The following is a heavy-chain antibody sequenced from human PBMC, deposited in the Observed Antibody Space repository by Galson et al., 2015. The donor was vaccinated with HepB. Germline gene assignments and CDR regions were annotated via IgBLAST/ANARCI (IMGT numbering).Heavy chain of an antibody. V-gene: IGHV3-30-3*01. CDR1: GFTFSSYA. CDR3: ARDQPNSDIVVVVAAGGVGY. J-gene: IGHJ4*02. CDR2: ISYDGSNK. D-gene: IGHD2-15*01. Sequence: SLRLSCAASGFTFSSYAMRWVHQAPGKGLEWVAVISYDGSNKYYADSVKGRFTISRDNSKNTLYLQMNSLRAEDTAVYYCARDQPNSDIVVVVAAGGVGYWGQGTLVTVSS.